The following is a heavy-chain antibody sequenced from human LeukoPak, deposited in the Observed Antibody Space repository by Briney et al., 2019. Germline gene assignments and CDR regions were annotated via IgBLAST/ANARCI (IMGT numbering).Heavy chain of an antibody. D-gene: IGHD6-13*01. J-gene: IGHJ4*02. Sequence: GESLKISCQTSGYDFANYWIGWVRQMPGKGLEWMGIIYPGDSDTRYSPSFQGQVTISVDRSITTAYLHWSSLKASDTARYYCARHWEYSTSWYSDFWGQGTLVNVAS. V-gene: IGHV5-51*01. CDR1: GYDFANYW. CDR3: ARHWEYSTSWYSDF. CDR2: IYPGDSDT.